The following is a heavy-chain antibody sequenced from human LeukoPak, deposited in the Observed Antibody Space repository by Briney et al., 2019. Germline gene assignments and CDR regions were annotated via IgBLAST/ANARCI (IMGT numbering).Heavy chain of an antibody. Sequence: PGGSLRLSCAASGFTFSDYYMSWIRQAPGRGLEWVSYISSSSSYTNYADSVKGRFTISRDNAKNSLYLQMNSLRAEDTAVYYCARGGIAVARGRAFDIWGQGTMVTVSS. CDR3: ARGGIAVARGRAFDI. CDR1: GFTFSDYY. V-gene: IGHV3-11*05. J-gene: IGHJ3*02. D-gene: IGHD6-19*01. CDR2: ISSSSSYT.